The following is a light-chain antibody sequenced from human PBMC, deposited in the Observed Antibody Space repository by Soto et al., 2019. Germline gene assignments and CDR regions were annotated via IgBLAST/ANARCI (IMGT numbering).Light chain of an antibody. CDR2: GAS. V-gene: IGKV3-15*01. CDR1: QSVSSN. CDR3: LQHNNWWT. J-gene: IGKJ1*01. Sequence: EIVMTQSPATLSVSPGERATLSCRASQSVSSNLAWYQQKPGQAPRLLIYGASSRATGVPVRFSGSGSGTEFTLTINSLQSEDFAVYYCLQHNNWWTFGQGTKVEIK.